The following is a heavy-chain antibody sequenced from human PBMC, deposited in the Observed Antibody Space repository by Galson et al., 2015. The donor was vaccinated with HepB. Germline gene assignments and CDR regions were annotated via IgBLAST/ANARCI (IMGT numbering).Heavy chain of an antibody. CDR2: ISSNGGST. CDR1: GFTFSSYA. D-gene: IGHD3-22*01. V-gene: IGHV3-64D*06. J-gene: IGHJ4*02. CDR3: VKGVTMIVVVITLDY. Sequence: SLRLSCAASGFTFSSYAMHWVRQAPGKGLEYVSAISSNGGSTYYADSVKGRFTISRDNSKNTLYLQMSSLRAEDTAVYYCVKGVTMIVVVITLDYWGQGTLVTVSS.